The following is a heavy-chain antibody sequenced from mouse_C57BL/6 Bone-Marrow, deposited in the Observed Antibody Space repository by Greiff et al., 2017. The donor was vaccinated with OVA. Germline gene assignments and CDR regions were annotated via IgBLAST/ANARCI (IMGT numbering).Heavy chain of an antibody. Sequence: QVQLKESGPGLVQPSQSLSITCTVSGFSLTSYGVHWVRQSPGKGMEWLGVIWRGGSTDYNAAFMSRLSITKDNSKSQVFFKMNSLQADDTAIYYCAKEREWLLYYAMDYWGQGTSVTVSS. V-gene: IGHV2-5*01. CDR2: IWRGGST. CDR3: AKEREWLLYYAMDY. D-gene: IGHD2-3*01. CDR1: GFSLTSYG. J-gene: IGHJ4*01.